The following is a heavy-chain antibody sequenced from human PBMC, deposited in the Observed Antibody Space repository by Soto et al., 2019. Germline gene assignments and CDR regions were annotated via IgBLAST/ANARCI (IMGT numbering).Heavy chain of an antibody. D-gene: IGHD3-22*01. J-gene: IGHJ3*02. V-gene: IGHV5-51*01. CDR2: IYPGDSDT. CDR3: ARGITYYYDSSGSLNDAFDI. Sequence: GESLKISCKGSGYSFTSYWIGWVRQMPGKGLECMGIIYPGDSDTRYSPSFQGQVTISADKSISTAYLQWSSLKASDTAMYYCARGITYYYDSSGSLNDAFDIWGQGTMVTVSS. CDR1: GYSFTSYW.